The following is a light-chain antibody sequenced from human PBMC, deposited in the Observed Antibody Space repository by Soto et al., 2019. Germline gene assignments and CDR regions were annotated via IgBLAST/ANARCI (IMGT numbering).Light chain of an antibody. CDR1: QGIAPY. V-gene: IGKV1-27*01. Sequence: DVQMTQSPSSLSAFVGDRVTITCRASQGIAPYLAWFQQKPGKVPKLLVYATSTLQSGVPSRFSGSGSGTDFTLTINSLQPEDVGTYYCEKYTSAHLTFGGGTKVEIK. CDR2: ATS. J-gene: IGKJ4*01. CDR3: EKYTSAHLT.